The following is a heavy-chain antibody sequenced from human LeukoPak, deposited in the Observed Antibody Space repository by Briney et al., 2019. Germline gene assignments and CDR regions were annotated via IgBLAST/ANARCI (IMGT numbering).Heavy chain of an antibody. CDR1: GFTFSTYG. CDR3: ARASGPFDY. V-gene: IGHV3-33*01. Sequence: GGSLRLSCAASGFTFSTYGMHWVRQAPGKGLEWVAVIWNDGSNKYYADSVKGRFTISRDNSKNTLYLQTNSLRAEDTAVYSCARASGPFDYWGQGTLVTVSS. CDR2: IWNDGSNK. J-gene: IGHJ4*02. D-gene: IGHD3-10*01.